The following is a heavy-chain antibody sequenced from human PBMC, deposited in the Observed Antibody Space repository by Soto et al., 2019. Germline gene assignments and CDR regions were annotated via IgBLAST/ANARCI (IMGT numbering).Heavy chain of an antibody. V-gene: IGHV4-59*08. CDR1: GGSITNYY. J-gene: IGHJ4*02. Sequence: QVQLQASGPGLVKPSVTLSLTCTVSGGSITNYYWSWIRQPPGKGLEFIGYIYYAGSTTYNPSLKSRVTISVDTSKNQFSLKRTSVTAADTAVYYCARLGGYYQALDSWGQGTLLTVSS. CDR3: ARLGGYYQALDS. CDR2: IYYAGST. D-gene: IGHD3-22*01.